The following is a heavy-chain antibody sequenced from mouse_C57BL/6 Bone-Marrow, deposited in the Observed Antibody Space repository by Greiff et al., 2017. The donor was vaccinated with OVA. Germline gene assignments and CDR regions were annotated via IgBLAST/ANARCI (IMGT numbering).Heavy chain of an antibody. Sequence: EVQLQQSGAELVRPGASVKLSCTASGFNIKDDYMHWVKQRPEQGLEWIGWIDPENGATEYASNFQGMATITADTSSHTAYLQLSSLTSEDTAVYYCTSYGGRWFAYWGQGTLVTVSA. CDR3: TSYGGRWFAY. D-gene: IGHD1-1*02. CDR2: IDPENGAT. J-gene: IGHJ3*01. CDR1: GFNIKDDY. V-gene: IGHV14-4*01.